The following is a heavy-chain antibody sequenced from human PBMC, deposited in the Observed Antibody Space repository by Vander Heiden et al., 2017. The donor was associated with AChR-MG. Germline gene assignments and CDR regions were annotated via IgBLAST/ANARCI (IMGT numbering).Heavy chain of an antibody. CDR1: GGSFSSHY. V-gene: IGHV4-34*01. Sequence: QVQLQQWGAGLLKPSETLSLTCGVSGGSFSSHYWTLLRQLPGKGLEWIGEINHTGSTNRNPSLESRVTLSIDTSKKQFSLKLSSVTAADTAVYFCARRGYYDGTSYYYYWGQGTLVTVSS. CDR3: ARRGYYDGTSYYYY. CDR2: INHTGST. J-gene: IGHJ4*02. D-gene: IGHD3-22*01.